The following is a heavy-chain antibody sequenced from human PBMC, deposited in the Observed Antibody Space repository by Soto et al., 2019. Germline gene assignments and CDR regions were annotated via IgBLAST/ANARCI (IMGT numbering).Heavy chain of an antibody. D-gene: IGHD2-2*01. CDR3: ASRRGEDIVVVPAATHFDY. V-gene: IGHV4-34*01. CDR1: GGSFSGYY. Sequence: SETLSLTCAVYGGSFSGYYWSWIRQPPGKGLEWIGEINHSGSTNYNPSLKSRVTISVDTSKNQFSLKLSSVTAADTAVYYCASRRGEDIVVVPAATHFDYWGQGTLVTVSS. CDR2: INHSGST. J-gene: IGHJ4*02.